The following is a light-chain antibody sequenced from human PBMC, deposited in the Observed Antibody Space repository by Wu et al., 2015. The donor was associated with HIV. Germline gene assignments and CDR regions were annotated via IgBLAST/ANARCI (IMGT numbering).Light chain of an antibody. V-gene: IGKV3-20*01. CDR1: QSVSHNY. Sequence: EIVLTQSPGTLSLSPGQRATLFCRASQSVSHNYLAWYQQKPGQAPRVLIYGASDRATGIPDRFSGSGSGTDFTLTISRLEPEDFAVYYCQQYGSSPVAFGQGTKVEIK. CDR2: GAS. J-gene: IGKJ1*01. CDR3: QQYGSSPVA.